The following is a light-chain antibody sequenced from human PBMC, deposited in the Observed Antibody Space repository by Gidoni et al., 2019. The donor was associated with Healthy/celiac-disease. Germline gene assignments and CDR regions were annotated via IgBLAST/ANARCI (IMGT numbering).Light chain of an antibody. J-gene: IGKJ5*01. CDR1: QCISNY. V-gene: IGKV1-27*01. Sequence: DIQMTQSPSSLSASVGDRVTITCRASQCISNYLDWSQQKPGKVPKLLIYAASTLQSGVPSRLSGSGSGTDFTLTSSSLQPEDVATYYCQKYNSAPLTFXXXTRLEIK. CDR3: QKYNSAPLT. CDR2: AAS.